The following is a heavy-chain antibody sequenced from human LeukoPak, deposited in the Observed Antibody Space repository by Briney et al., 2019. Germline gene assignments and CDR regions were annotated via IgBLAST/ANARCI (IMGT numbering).Heavy chain of an antibody. CDR2: IYFSGCA. J-gene: IGHJ5*02. CDR3: ARSCDILACYYIVDP. D-gene: IGHD3-9*01. CDR1: GGSFTSGGYY. Sequence: SQTLSLTSTVSGGSFTSGGYYWSWIPQHPGKGLEGIGYIYFSGCAYYNRSLKSPVTISVDTSKNHSSIKLSSVTATGTCVSYCARSCDILACYYIVDPWGQGTLVTVSS. V-gene: IGHV4-31*01.